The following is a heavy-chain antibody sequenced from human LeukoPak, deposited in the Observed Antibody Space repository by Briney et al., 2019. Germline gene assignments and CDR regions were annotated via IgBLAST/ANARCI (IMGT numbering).Heavy chain of an antibody. Sequence: GGSLRLSCAASGFTFDDYGMSWVRQAPGKGLERVSGINWNGGSTGYADSVKGRFTISRDNAKNSLYLQMNSLRAEDTALYYCARVSSSSLYYYYYMDVWGKGTTVTVSS. J-gene: IGHJ6*03. D-gene: IGHD6-6*01. CDR2: INWNGGST. V-gene: IGHV3-20*04. CDR3: ARVSSSSLYYYYYMDV. CDR1: GFTFDDYG.